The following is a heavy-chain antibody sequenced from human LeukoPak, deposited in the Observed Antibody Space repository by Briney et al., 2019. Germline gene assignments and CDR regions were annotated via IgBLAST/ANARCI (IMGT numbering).Heavy chain of an antibody. CDR3: AKVLVLRYFDWLFSAFDY. J-gene: IGHJ4*02. Sequence: GGSLRLSCAASGFTFSSYAMSWVRQAPGKGLKWVSAISGSGGSTYYADSVKGRFTISRDNSKNTLYLQMNSLRAEDTAVYYCAKVLVLRYFDWLFSAFDYWGQGTLVTVSS. CDR2: ISGSGGST. D-gene: IGHD3-9*01. CDR1: GFTFSSYA. V-gene: IGHV3-23*01.